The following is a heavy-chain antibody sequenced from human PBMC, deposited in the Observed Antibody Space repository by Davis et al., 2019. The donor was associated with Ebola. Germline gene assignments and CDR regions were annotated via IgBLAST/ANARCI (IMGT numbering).Heavy chain of an antibody. CDR1: RYTFTGYY. V-gene: IGHV1-2*02. CDR2: IYPNSGGT. Sequence: AASVKVSCRASRYTFTGYYMHWVRQAPGQGLEWMGWIYPNSGGTNYAQKFQGRVTMTRDTSISTAYMELSRLRSDDTAVYYCARSITMVRGLQTYYYYGMDVWGQGTTVTVSS. CDR3: ARSITMVRGLQTYYYYGMDV. D-gene: IGHD3-10*01. J-gene: IGHJ6*02.